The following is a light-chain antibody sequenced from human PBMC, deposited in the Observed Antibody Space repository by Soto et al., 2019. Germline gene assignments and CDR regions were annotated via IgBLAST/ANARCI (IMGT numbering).Light chain of an antibody. CDR2: DAS. J-gene: IGKJ1*01. CDR3: QQYYSFPWT. V-gene: IGKV1D-8*01. CDR1: QGISSY. Sequence: VLLMTQSPSLISGSXGDRIAICXXMSQGISSYLAWYQQKPGKAPNLLIYDASTLQSGVPSRFSGSGSGTDFTLTISCLQSEDFATYYCQQYYSFPWTFGQGTKVDIK.